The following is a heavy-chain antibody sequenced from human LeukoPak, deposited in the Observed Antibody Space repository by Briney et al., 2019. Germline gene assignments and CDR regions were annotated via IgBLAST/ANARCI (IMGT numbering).Heavy chain of an antibody. CDR3: ARDASSGWPYYFDY. D-gene: IGHD6-19*01. CDR1: GGSISSGSYY. V-gene: IGHV4-61*02. J-gene: IGHJ4*02. Sequence: SETLSLTCTVSGGSISSGSYYWSWIRQPAGKGLEWIGRIYTSGSTNYNPSLKSRVTISVDKSKNQLSLKLSSVTAADTAVYYCARDASSGWPYYFDYWGQGTLVTVSS. CDR2: IYTSGST.